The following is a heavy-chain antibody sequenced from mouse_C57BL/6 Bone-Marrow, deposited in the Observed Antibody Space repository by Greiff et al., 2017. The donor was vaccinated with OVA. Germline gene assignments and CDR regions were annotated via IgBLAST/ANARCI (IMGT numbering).Heavy chain of an antibody. CDR1: GFTFSSYC. D-gene: IGHD1-3*01. CDR3: ARHSGRCFPLGY. Sequence: EVQVVESGGDLVKPGGSLKLSCAASGFTFSSYCMSWVRPTPDKRLEWVATISSGGSFTYYPDSVKGRFPISRDNAKNSLYLQMSSLKSEDTAMYYCARHSGRCFPLGYWDQGTTLTVSS. J-gene: IGHJ2*01. V-gene: IGHV5-6*01. CDR2: ISSGGSFT.